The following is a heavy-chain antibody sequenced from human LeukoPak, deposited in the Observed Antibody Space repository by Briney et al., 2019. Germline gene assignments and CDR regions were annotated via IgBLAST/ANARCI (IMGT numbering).Heavy chain of an antibody. J-gene: IGHJ4*02. CDR1: GFTFSSYW. Sequence: GGSLRLSCAVSGFTFSSYWMHWVRQAPGKGLVWVSRIDRDGSRINYADSVKGRFTISRDNGKNTLFLQMNSLRAGDAAVYYCVRGNDYGGPHYWGQGTLVTVSS. CDR2: IDRDGSRI. D-gene: IGHD4-23*01. CDR3: VRGNDYGGPHY. V-gene: IGHV3-74*01.